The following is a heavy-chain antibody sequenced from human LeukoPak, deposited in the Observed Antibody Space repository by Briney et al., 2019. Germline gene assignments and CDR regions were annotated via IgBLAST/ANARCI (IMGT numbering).Heavy chain of an antibody. J-gene: IGHJ4*02. CDR2: ISSNGGGT. V-gene: IGHV3-64*01. CDR1: GFTFNIAW. CDR3: ARVMDYDSSGYYEAPFDY. Sequence: GRSLRLSCAASGFTFNIAWMSWVRQAPGKRLEYVSAISSNGGGTYYANSVKGRFTISRDNSKNTLYLQMGSLRAEDMAVYYCARVMDYDSSGYYEAPFDYWGQGTLVTVSS. D-gene: IGHD3-22*01.